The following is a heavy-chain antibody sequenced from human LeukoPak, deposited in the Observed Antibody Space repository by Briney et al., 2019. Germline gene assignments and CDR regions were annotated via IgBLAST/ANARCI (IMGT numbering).Heavy chain of an antibody. J-gene: IGHJ4*02. Sequence: SETLSLTCTVSGGSISSYYWSWIRQPPGKGLEWIGYIYYSGSTNYNPSLKSRVTISVDTSKNQFSLKLSSVTAADTAVYYCASGHYGSGSYLGFDYWGQGTLVTVSS. V-gene: IGHV4-59*01. CDR3: ASGHYGSGSYLGFDY. CDR1: GGSISSYY. CDR2: IYYSGST. D-gene: IGHD3-10*01.